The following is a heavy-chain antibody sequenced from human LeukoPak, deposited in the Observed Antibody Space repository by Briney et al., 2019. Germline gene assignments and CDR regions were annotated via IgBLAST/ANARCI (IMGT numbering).Heavy chain of an antibody. CDR3: AREGELLDGDYGGYFDF. CDR2: IYYSGST. J-gene: IGHJ4*02. D-gene: IGHD4-17*01. CDR1: GGSISSGDYY. V-gene: IGHV4-30-4*01. Sequence: PSETLSLTYTVSGGSISSGDYYWRWIRQPPGKGLEWIGYIYYSGSTYYNPSLKSRVTISVDTSKNQFSLKLSSVTAADTAVYYCAREGELLDGDYGGYFDFWGQGTLVTVSS.